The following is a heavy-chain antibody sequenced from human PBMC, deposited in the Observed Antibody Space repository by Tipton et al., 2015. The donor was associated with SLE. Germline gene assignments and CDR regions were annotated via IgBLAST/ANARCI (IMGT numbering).Heavy chain of an antibody. D-gene: IGHD2/OR15-2a*01. CDR3: AKGRISLANWFDP. CDR1: GFSIRTYA. V-gene: IGHV3-23*03. J-gene: IGHJ5*02. CDR2: IYSDESS. Sequence: SLRLSCAASGFSIRTYAMGWVRQAPGKGLEWVSVIYSDESSYYADSVKGRFTISRDNSENKMYLQMNSLRDDDTAVYFCAKGRISLANWFDPWGQGTLVTVAS.